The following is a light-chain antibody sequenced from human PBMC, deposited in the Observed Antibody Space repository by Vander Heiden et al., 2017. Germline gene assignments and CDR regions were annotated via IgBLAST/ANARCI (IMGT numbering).Light chain of an antibody. Sequence: EIVLTQSPATLPVSPGERVSLSCRASQSASRKLAGYQQKPGQPPRLLIYGASTRATGFPARFRGTVSGTEFTLTISSLQSEDFAFHYCQQYDTWPLGFGPGTKVEIK. J-gene: IGKJ3*01. V-gene: IGKV3-15*01. CDR2: GAS. CDR3: QQYDTWPLG. CDR1: QSASRK.